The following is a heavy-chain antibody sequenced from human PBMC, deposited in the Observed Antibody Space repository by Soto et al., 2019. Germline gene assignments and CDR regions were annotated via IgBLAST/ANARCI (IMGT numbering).Heavy chain of an antibody. J-gene: IGHJ6*02. CDR2: TSYDGTTK. V-gene: IGHV3-30-3*01. CDR1: GFPFTRNA. D-gene: IGHD1-26*01. CDR3: ARGRYQSGVGSLDV. Sequence: QVHLVESGGAVVQPGRSLRLTCAASGFPFTRNAIHWVRQAQGKGLEWVAVTSYDGTTKYYAESVQGRFTISRDNSKNTVDLQMSSLRVEDTAVYYCARGRYQSGVGSLDVWGQGTTVTVSS.